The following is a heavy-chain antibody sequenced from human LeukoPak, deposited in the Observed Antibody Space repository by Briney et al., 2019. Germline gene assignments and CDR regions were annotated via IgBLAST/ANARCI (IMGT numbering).Heavy chain of an antibody. V-gene: IGHV4-61*08. Sequence: SETLSLTCTVSGGSVSSGGYYWSWIRQPPGKGLEWIGYIYYSGSTNYNPSLKSRVTISVDTSKNQFSLKLSSVTAADTAVYYCARGHYDILTAYYEGYYYYGMDVWGKGTTVTVSS. CDR1: GGSVSSGGYY. D-gene: IGHD3-9*01. J-gene: IGHJ6*04. CDR2: IYYSGST. CDR3: ARGHYDILTAYYEGYYYYGMDV.